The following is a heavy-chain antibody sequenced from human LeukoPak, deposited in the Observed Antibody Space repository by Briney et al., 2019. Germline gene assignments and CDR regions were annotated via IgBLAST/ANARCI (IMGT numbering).Heavy chain of an antibody. CDR3: AKGRGYYGSEDMDV. CDR1: GFIFKNYA. D-gene: IGHD3-10*01. J-gene: IGHJ6*03. V-gene: IGHV3-23*01. CDR2: SSGSGTHT. Sequence: GGSLRLSCAASGFIFKNYAMAWVRQPPGRGLEWVSVSSGSGTHTYYAASVKGRFTISRDNAKNSLYLQMNSLRAEDTALYYCAKGRGYYGSEDMDVWGKGTTVTISS.